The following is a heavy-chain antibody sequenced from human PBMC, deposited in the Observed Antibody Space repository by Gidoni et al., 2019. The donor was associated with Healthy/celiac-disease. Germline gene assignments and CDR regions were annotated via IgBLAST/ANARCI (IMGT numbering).Heavy chain of an antibody. J-gene: IGHJ6*02. CDR3: ARKWAAAENYYDYGMDV. Sequence: QVQLVQSGSEVKTPGASVKVSCKASGYTFTSYDINWVRQATGQGLEWMGWMNPNSGNTGYAQKFQGRVTMTRNTSISTAYMELSSLRSEDTAVYYCARKWAAAENYYDYGMDVWGQGTTVTVSS. V-gene: IGHV1-8*01. CDR2: MNPNSGNT. CDR1: GYTFTSYD. D-gene: IGHD6-13*01.